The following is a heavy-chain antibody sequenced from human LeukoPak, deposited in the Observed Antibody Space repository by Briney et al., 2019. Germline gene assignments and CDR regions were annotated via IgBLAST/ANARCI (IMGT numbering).Heavy chain of an antibody. CDR1: GGSISSGNYY. D-gene: IGHD3-3*01. J-gene: IGHJ4*02. Sequence: SETLSLTCTVSGGSISSGNYYWSWIRQPAGKGLEWIGRVYASGSTDYNPSLKSRVTISLDTSKNQLSLNLRSVTAADTAVYYCARDGVVTMELDYWGQGTLVTVSS. V-gene: IGHV4-61*02. CDR3: ARDGVVTMELDY. CDR2: VYASGST.